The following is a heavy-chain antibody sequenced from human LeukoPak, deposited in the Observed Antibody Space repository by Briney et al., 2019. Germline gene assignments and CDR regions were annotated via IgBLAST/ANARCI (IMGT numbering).Heavy chain of an antibody. CDR1: GGSISSGSYY. J-gene: IGHJ4*02. CDR2: IYTSGST. Sequence: SETLSLTCTVSGGSISSGSYYWSWIRQPAGKGLEWIGRIYTSGSTNYNPSLKSRVTISVDTSKNQFSLKLSSVTAADTAVYYCARDKGGPGGFDYWGQGTLVTVSS. V-gene: IGHV4-61*02. D-gene: IGHD3-16*01. CDR3: ARDKGGPGGFDY.